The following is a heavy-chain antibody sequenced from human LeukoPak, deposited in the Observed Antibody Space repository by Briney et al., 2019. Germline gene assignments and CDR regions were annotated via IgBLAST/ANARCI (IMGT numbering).Heavy chain of an antibody. J-gene: IGHJ5*02. CDR3: ARDPGIVATTPNWFDP. Sequence: ASVKVSCKASGYTFTSYGISWVRQAPGQGLEWMGWISAYNGNTNYARKLQGRVTMTTDTSTSTAYMELRSLRSDDTAVYYCARDPGIVATTPNWFDPWGQGTLVTVSS. D-gene: IGHD5-12*01. V-gene: IGHV1-18*04. CDR1: GYTFTSYG. CDR2: ISAYNGNT.